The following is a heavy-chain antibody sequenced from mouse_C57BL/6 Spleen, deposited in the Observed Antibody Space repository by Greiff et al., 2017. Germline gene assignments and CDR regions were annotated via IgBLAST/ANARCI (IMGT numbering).Heavy chain of an antibody. J-gene: IGHJ3*01. V-gene: IGHV1-80*01. D-gene: IGHD4-1*01. CDR1: GYAFSSYW. CDR2: IYPGDGDP. Sequence: QVQLQQSGAELVKPGASVKISCKASGYAFSSYWMNWVKQRPGKGLEWIGQIYPGDGDPNYNGKFKGKATLTADKSSSTAYMQIGSLSSEDSAVNFCAIEYWAGVWYAYWGQVALVTVAA. CDR3: AIEYWAGVWYAY.